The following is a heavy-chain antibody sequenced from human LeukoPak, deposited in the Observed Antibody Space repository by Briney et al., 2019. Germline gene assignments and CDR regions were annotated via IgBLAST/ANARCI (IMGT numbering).Heavy chain of an antibody. CDR2: ISSSGSTI. CDR1: GFTFSDYY. J-gene: IGHJ4*02. D-gene: IGHD3-10*01. Sequence: PGGSLRLSCAASGFTFSDYYMSWIRQAPGKGLEWVSYISSSGSTIYYADSVKGRFTISRDNSKNTLYLQMNSLRAEDTAVYYCAKDAMVRGIYGDYFDYWGQGTLVTVSS. V-gene: IGHV3-11*01. CDR3: AKDAMVRGIYGDYFDY.